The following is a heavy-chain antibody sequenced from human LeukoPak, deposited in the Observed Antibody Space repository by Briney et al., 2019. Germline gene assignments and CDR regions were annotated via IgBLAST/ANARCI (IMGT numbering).Heavy chain of an antibody. V-gene: IGHV4-34*01. CDR2: INHSGST. Sequence: PSETLSLTCAVYGGSFSGYYWSWIRQPPGKGLEWIGEINHSGSTNYNPSLKSRVTISVDTSKNQFSLKLNSVTAADTAVYYCARPIASRSPFDYWGQGTLVTVSP. D-gene: IGHD6-6*01. CDR3: ARPIASRSPFDY. CDR1: GGSFSGYY. J-gene: IGHJ4*02.